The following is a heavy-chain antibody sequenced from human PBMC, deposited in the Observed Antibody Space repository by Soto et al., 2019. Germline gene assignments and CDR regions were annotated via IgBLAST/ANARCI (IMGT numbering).Heavy chain of an antibody. CDR2: ISYDGSNK. CDR1: GFTFVGYG. V-gene: IGHV3-30*18. J-gene: IGHJ6*02. D-gene: IGHD2-15*01. Sequence: GGSLRLSWAASGFTFVGYGMHRVRKAPGKGLEWVAVISYDGSNKYYADSVKGRFTISRDNSKNTLYLQMNSLRAEDTAVYYCAKHLADSPYGMDVWGQGTTVTVSS. CDR3: AKHLADSPYGMDV.